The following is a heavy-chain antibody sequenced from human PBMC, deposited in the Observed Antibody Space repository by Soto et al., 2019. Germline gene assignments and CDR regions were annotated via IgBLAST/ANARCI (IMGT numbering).Heavy chain of an antibody. CDR1: GCTFTRYG. J-gene: IGHJ5*02. CDR3: ARVTGLFDP. Sequence: XSVKVSCKASGCTFTRYGISWVRQAPGQGLQWPXWISAXNSNPTYAQKXXGRVTMTXXKSKSTAYMELRRLRSDDTAVYYCARVTGLFDPWGQGTLVTASS. CDR2: ISAXNSNP. V-gene: IGHV1-18*01.